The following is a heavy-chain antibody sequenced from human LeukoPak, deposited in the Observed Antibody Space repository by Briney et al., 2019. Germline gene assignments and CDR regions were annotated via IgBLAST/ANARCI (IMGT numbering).Heavy chain of an antibody. Sequence: ASVKVSCKASGYTFTSYGISWVRQAPGQGLEWMGWISAYNGNTNYAQKLQGRVTMTTDTSTSTAYMELRSLRSDDTAVYYCARAITMVRGVSWFDPWGQGTLVTVSS. V-gene: IGHV1-18*01. D-gene: IGHD3-10*01. CDR3: ARAITMVRGVSWFDP. J-gene: IGHJ5*02. CDR1: GYTFTSYG. CDR2: ISAYNGNT.